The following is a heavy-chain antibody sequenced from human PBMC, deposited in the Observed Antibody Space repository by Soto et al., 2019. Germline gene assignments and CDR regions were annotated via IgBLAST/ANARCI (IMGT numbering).Heavy chain of an antibody. CDR2: IYPNSGGT. CDR3: ARFSGWLAGHYYYGMDV. V-gene: IGHV1-2*04. D-gene: IGHD3-10*01. J-gene: IGHJ6*02. CDR1: GYTFTGYY. Sequence: QVQLVQSGAEVKEPGASVKVSCKASGYTFTGYYMHWVRQAPGQGLEWMGWIYPNSGGTNYAQKFQGWVTMTRDTSISTAYMDLSRLRSDDTAVYYCARFSGWLAGHYYYGMDVWGQGTTVTVSS.